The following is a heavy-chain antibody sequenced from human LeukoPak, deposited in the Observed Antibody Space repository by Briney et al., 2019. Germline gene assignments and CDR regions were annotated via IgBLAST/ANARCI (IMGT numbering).Heavy chain of an antibody. CDR2: IYSGGST. CDR3: ARDPNYGDPTAYYYGMDV. V-gene: IGHV3-66*02. J-gene: IGHJ6*02. CDR1: GFTVSSNY. Sequence: GGSLRLSCAASGFTVSSNYMSWVRQAPGKGLEWVSVIYSGGSTYYADSVKGRFTISRDNSKNTLYLQMNSLRAEDTAVYYCARDPNYGDPTAYYYGMDVWAKGPRSPSP. D-gene: IGHD4-17*01.